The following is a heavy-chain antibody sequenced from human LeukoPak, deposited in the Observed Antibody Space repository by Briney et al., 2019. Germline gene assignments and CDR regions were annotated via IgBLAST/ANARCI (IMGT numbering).Heavy chain of an antibody. CDR3: ARDATTFLAYYYDSSGYGLDY. V-gene: IGHV1-18*01. Sequence: ASVKVSCKASGYTFTSYGISWVRQAPGQGLEWMGWISAYNGNTNYAQKLQGRVTMTTDTSTSTAYMELRSLISDDTAVYYCARDATTFLAYYYDSSGYGLDYWGQGTLVTVSA. CDR1: GYTFTSYG. D-gene: IGHD3-22*01. CDR2: ISAYNGNT. J-gene: IGHJ4*02.